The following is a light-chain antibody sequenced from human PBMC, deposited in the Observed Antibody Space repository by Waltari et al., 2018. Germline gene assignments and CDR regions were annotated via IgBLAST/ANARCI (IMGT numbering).Light chain of an antibody. CDR1: QSISSW. V-gene: IGKV1-5*03. CDR3: QQYNSYSQT. CDR2: KAS. J-gene: IGKJ1*01. Sequence: DIKMTQAPSTLSASVGDRVTITCRASQSISSWFAWYQQKPGKAPKLLIYKASSLESGVPSRFSGSGSGTEFTLTISSLQPDDFATYYCQQYNSYSQTFGQGTKVEIK.